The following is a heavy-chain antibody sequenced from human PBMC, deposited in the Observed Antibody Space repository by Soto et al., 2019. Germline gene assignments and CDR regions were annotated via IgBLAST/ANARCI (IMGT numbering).Heavy chain of an antibody. CDR3: FFFQAEDGIRDTVPVSAFLLNRSSDL. J-gene: IGHJ2*01. V-gene: IGHV3-23*01. D-gene: IGHD2-15*01. CDR2: ISGSGGST. Sequence: KGLERVSAISGSGGSTYYADSVKGRFTISRDNSKNTLYLQMNSLRAEDTALYSFFFFQAEDGIRDTVPVSAFLLNRSSDL.